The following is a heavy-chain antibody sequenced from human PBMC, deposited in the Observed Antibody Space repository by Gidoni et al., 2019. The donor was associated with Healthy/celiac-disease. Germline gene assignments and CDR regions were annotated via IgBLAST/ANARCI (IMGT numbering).Heavy chain of an antibody. CDR2: IRGSVGST. CDR3: AKLKTYGPTVVNFLFDY. J-gene: IGHJ4*02. V-gene: IGHV3-23*04. Sequence: EVQLVESGGGLVQPGGSLRLSCAASGFTFSSYAMSWVRQAPGKGLEWVSAIRGSVGSTYYADSVKGRFTISRDNSKNTLYLQMNSLRAEDTAVYYCAKLKTYGPTVVNFLFDYWGQGTLVTVSS. CDR1: GFTFSSYA. D-gene: IGHD4-17*01.